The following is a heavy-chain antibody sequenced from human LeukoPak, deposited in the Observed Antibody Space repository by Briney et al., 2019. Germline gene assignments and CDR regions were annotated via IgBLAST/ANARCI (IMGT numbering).Heavy chain of an antibody. V-gene: IGHV3-66*01. CDR2: SDRGSNT. CDR1: GFTVSSNY. D-gene: IGHD3-22*01. Sequence: SGGPLRLSCAASGFTVSSNYISWVRNAPGKRLGWVSYSDRGSNTYYAVSVKGRFTISRDNSKITLYLQMNSLRAEDTAVYYCARGGSSGYYDFVHWGQGTLIAVSS. J-gene: IGHJ4*02. CDR3: ARGGSSGYYDFVH.